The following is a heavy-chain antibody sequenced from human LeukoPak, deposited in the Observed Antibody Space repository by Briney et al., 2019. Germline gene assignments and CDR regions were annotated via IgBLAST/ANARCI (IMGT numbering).Heavy chain of an antibody. V-gene: IGHV4-59*08. D-gene: IGHD6-13*01. J-gene: IGHJ4*02. CDR1: GGSFSSYY. CDR3: ARLTEYSSSWPD. CDR2: IYYSGST. Sequence: PETLSLSCTASGGSFSSYYWSWIRLPPGKGLEWIGYIYYSGSTTYNPSLKSRVSISAETSKNQFSLMLSSVTAADTAADYYARLTEYSSSWPDWGQGTRVTVSP.